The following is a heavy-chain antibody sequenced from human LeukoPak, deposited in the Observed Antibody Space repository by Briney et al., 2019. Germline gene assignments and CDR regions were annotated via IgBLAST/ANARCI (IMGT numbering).Heavy chain of an antibody. J-gene: IGHJ4*02. CDR2: ISGSGGAT. D-gene: IGHD3-22*01. Sequence: PGGSLRLSCAASGFTFSSYGMSWVRQAPGKGLEWVSTISGSGGATYYADSVKGRFTISRDNSKNTLYLQMNSLRDEDTAVYYCARGYYYDSSGYVGYWGQGTLVTVSS. V-gene: IGHV3-23*01. CDR3: ARGYYYDSSGYVGY. CDR1: GFTFSSYG.